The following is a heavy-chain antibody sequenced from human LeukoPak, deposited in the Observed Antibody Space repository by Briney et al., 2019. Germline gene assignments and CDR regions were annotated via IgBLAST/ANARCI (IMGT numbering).Heavy chain of an antibody. V-gene: IGHV3-7*01. Sequence: PGGSLRLSRAASGFTFSSYWMSWVRQAPGKGLEWVANIKQDGSEKYYVDSVKGRFTISRDNAKNSLYLQMNSLRAEDTAVYYCARDVRYCSGGSCYSGYWGQGTLVTVSS. CDR3: ARDVRYCSGGSCYSGY. J-gene: IGHJ4*02. CDR2: IKQDGSEK. D-gene: IGHD2-15*01. CDR1: GFTFSSYW.